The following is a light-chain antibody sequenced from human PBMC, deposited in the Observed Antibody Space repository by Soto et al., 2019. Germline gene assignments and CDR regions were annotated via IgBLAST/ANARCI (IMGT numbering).Light chain of an antibody. CDR3: QQYGSPLWT. J-gene: IGKJ1*01. V-gene: IGKV3-20*01. CDR1: QSVGSAW. Sequence: ENVLTQSPGTRSLSPGERATLSCRASQSVGSAWLAWYQQKPGQAPRLLLYSTSTRATGIPDRFSGSGSGTDFTLTISRLEPEDFAVYYCQQYGSPLWTFGQGTKVEVK. CDR2: STS.